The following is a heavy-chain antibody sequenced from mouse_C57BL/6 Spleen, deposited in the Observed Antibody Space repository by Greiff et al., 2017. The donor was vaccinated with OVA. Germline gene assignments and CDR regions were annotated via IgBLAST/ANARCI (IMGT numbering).Heavy chain of an antibody. CDR2: IDPETGGT. CDR3: TRGGLYAMDY. Sequence: VQLQQSGAELVRPGASVTLSCKASGYTFTDYEMHWVKQTPVHGLEWIGAIDPETGGTAYNQKFKGKARLTADKSSSTAYMELRSLTSEDSAVYYCTRGGLYAMDYWGQGTSVTVSS. D-gene: IGHD3-1*01. J-gene: IGHJ4*01. CDR1: GYTFTDYE. V-gene: IGHV1-15*01.